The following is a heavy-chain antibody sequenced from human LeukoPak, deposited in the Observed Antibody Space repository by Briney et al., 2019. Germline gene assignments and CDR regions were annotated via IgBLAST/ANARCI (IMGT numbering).Heavy chain of an antibody. CDR3: ARVGTVFRYFDWPPLGYYYGMDV. CDR2: ISSSSSYI. Sequence: PGGSLRLSCAASGFTFSSYSMNWVRQAPGKGLEWVSSISSSSSYIYYADSVKGRFTISRDNAKNSLYLQMNSLRAEDTAVYYCARVGTVFRYFDWPPLGYYYGMDVWGQGTTVTVSS. CDR1: GFTFSSYS. V-gene: IGHV3-21*01. D-gene: IGHD3-9*01. J-gene: IGHJ6*02.